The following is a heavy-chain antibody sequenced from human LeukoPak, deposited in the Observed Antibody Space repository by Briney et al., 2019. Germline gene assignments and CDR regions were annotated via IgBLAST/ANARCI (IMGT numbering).Heavy chain of an antibody. CDR1: GFTFSGSA. CDR3: TRGEMATISNYYYYYMDV. J-gene: IGHJ6*03. D-gene: IGHD5-24*01. Sequence: PGGSLRLSCAASGFTFSGSAMHWVRQASGKGLEWVGRIRSKANSYATAYAASVKGRFTISRDDSKNTAYLQMNSLKTEDTAVYYCTRGEMATISNYYYYYMDVWGKGTTVTVSS. V-gene: IGHV3-73*01. CDR2: IRSKANSYAT.